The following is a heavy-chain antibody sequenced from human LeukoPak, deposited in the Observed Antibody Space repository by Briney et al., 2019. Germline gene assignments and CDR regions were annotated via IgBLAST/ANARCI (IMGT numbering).Heavy chain of an antibody. CDR1: GGTFSSYA. V-gene: IGHV1-69*13. Sequence: ASVKVSCTASGGTFSSYAISWVRQAPGQGLEWMGGIIPIFGTANYAQKFQGRVTITADESTSTAYMELSSLRSEDTAVYCCARGGEASFLDYWGQGTLVTVSS. CDR3: ARGGEASFLDY. D-gene: IGHD3-10*01. J-gene: IGHJ4*02. CDR2: IIPIFGTA.